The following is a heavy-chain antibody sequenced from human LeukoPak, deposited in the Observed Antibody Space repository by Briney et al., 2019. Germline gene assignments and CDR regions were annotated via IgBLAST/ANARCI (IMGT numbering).Heavy chain of an antibody. V-gene: IGHV3-23*01. Sequence: GGSLRLSCAASGFTLRSYDMSWVRQAPGKGLEWVAATSGSGGNTYYADSVKGRFTISRDNSKNTLYLQMNSLRAEDTAVYYCTTTVTESDFDYWGQGTLVTVSS. J-gene: IGHJ4*02. D-gene: IGHD4-11*01. CDR2: TSGSGGNT. CDR3: TTTVTESDFDY. CDR1: GFTLRSYD.